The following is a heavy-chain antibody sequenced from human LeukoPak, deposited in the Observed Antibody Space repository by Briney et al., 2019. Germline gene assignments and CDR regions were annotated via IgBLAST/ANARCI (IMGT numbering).Heavy chain of an antibody. CDR3: AGSSHQRNWFDP. V-gene: IGHV1-46*01. CDR2: VHSSGGVI. J-gene: IGHJ5*02. D-gene: IGHD1-26*01. CDR1: GNTFTSDY. Sequence: ASVKVSCKASGNTFTSDYMNWVRQAPGQGLEWMGIVHSSGGVIKYAQEFQDRVTVTRDPSTSTIYMELSGLRSADTAVYYCAGSSHQRNWFDPWGQGTLVIVSS.